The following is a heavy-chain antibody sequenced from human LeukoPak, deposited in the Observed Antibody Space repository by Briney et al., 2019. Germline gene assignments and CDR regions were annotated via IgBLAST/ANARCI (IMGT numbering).Heavy chain of an antibody. V-gene: IGHV3-23*01. D-gene: IGHD2-2*02. CDR2: IPGSGTST. CDR3: ARGNCSTSSCYIAGAFDI. J-gene: IGHJ3*02. Sequence: GSLRLSCAASGFTFSTYAMRWVRQAAGRGLEWVSGIPGSGTSTYANFVKGRFTISRDKSKNTLYLQMKSLRAEDTAVYFCARGNCSTSSCYIAGAFDIWGQATMVTVSP. CDR1: GFTFSTYA.